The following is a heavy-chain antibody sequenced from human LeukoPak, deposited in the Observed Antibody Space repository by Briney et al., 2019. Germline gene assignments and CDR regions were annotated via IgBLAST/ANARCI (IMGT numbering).Heavy chain of an antibody. CDR2: ISSSSSYI. CDR1: GFTFSSYS. CDR3: VRRGGSDGWGAFDI. V-gene: IGHV3-21*04. D-gene: IGHD5-24*01. J-gene: IGHJ3*02. Sequence: PGGSLRLSCAASGFTFSSYSMNWVRQAPGKGLEWVSSISSSSSYINYADSVKGRFTISRDNSKNTLSLQMNSLSREDTAIYYCVRRGGSDGWGAFDIWGQGTVVTVSS.